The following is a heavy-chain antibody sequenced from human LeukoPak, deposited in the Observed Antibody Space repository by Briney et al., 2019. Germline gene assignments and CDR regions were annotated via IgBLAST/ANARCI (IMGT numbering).Heavy chain of an antibody. CDR3: ARQTIAVAGTYFDY. Sequence: ASVKVSCKASGYTFTSYYMHWVRQAPGQGLEWMGIINPSSGGASYAQKFQGRVTMTRDTSTSTVYMELSSLRSEDTAVYYCARQTIAVAGTYFDYWGQGTLVTVSS. CDR1: GYTFTSYY. J-gene: IGHJ4*02. CDR2: INPSSGGA. V-gene: IGHV1-46*01. D-gene: IGHD6-19*01.